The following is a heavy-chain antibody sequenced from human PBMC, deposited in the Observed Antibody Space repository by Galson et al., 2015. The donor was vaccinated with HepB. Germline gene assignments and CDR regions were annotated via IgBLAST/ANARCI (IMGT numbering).Heavy chain of an antibody. CDR2: FDPEDGET. CDR1: GYTLTELS. CDR3: ATAGRPGYSSGWFLDAFDI. J-gene: IGHJ3*02. D-gene: IGHD6-19*01. Sequence: SVKVSCKVSGYTLTELSMHWVRQAPGKGLEWMGGFDPEDGETIYAQKFQGRVTMTEDTSTDTAYMELSSLRSEDTAVYYCATAGRPGYSSGWFLDAFDIWGQGTMVTVSS. V-gene: IGHV1-24*01.